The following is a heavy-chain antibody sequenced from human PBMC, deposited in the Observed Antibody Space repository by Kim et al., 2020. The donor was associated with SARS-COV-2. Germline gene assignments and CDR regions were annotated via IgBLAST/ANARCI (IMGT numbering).Heavy chain of an antibody. CDR2: IWYDGSNK. V-gene: IGHV3-33*06. J-gene: IGHJ3*02. CDR1: GLTFSSYA. Sequence: GGSLRLSCAASGLTFSSYAMHWVRQAPGKGLEWVAVIWYDGSNKYYADSVKGRFTISRDNSKNTLYLQMNSLRAEDTAVYYCANPFGSPGAFDIWGQGT. CDR3: ANPFGSPGAFDI. D-gene: IGHD3-3*01.